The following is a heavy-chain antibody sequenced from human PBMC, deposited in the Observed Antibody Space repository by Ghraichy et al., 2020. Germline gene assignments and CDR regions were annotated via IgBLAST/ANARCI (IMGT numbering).Heavy chain of an antibody. CDR2: TYYNSKWYH. Sequence: QTPSLTCAISGDSVSSDSGAWNWIRQSPSRGLEWLGRTYYNSKWYHDYAVSVESRMTINPDTSKNQVSLQLNSVTPEDTAVYYCARGWLRTWFDPWGQGTLVTVSS. V-gene: IGHV6-1*01. CDR1: GDSVSSDSGA. J-gene: IGHJ5*02. CDR3: ARGWLRTWFDP. D-gene: IGHD5-12*01.